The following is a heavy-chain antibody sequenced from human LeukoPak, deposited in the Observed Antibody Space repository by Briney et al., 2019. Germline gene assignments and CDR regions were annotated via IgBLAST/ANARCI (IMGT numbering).Heavy chain of an antibody. CDR1: GFTFSSYG. CDR2: IRYGGSNK. V-gene: IGHV3-30*02. CDR3: AKDQLSGGYSSGWIPFDY. D-gene: IGHD6-19*01. J-gene: IGHJ4*02. Sequence: QAGGSLRLSCAASGFTFSSYGMHWVRQAPGKGLEWVAFIRYGGSNKYYADSVKGRFTISRDNSKNTLYLQMNSLRAEDTAVYYCAKDQLSGGYSSGWIPFDYWGQGTLVTVSS.